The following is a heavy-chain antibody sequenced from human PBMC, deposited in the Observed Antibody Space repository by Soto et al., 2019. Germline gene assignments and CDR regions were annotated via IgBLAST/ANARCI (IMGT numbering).Heavy chain of an antibody. V-gene: IGHV3-30*03. D-gene: IGHD2-2*01. CDR3: AVEVLYCSSTSCVDY. CDR1: GFTFSSYG. Sequence: SLRLSCAASGFTFSSYGMHWVRQAPGKGLEWVAVISYDGSNKYYADSVKGRFTISRDNSKNTLYLQMNSLRAEDTAVYYCAVEVLYCSSTSCVDYWGQGTLVTVSS. J-gene: IGHJ4*02. CDR2: ISYDGSNK.